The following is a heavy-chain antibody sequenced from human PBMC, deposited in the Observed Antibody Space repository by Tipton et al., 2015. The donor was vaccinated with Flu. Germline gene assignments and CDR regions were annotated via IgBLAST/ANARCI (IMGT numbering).Heavy chain of an antibody. D-gene: IGHD6-13*01. CDR2: ISGSSALI. J-gene: IGHJ4*02. Sequence: VQLVQSGGGSVQPGGSLRVSCAASGFTFGNYAMNWVRQAPGKGLEWVSYISGSSALIQYADSVKGRFTISRDNAKNSLYLEMNSLRDEDTALYYCVRDPSRGSSHIHYFDNWGQGTLVTVSS. CDR1: GFTFGNYA. CDR3: VRDPSRGSSHIHYFDN. V-gene: IGHV3-48*02.